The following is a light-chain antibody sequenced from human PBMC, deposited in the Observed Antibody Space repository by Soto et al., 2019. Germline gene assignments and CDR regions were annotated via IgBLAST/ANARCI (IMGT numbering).Light chain of an antibody. CDR3: QQYNSYSST. J-gene: IGKJ1*01. CDR2: VAS. CDR1: QSISGW. Sequence: DIQMTQSPSTLSAFVGDRVTITCRASQSISGWLAWYQQKPGKAPRLLMYVASSLQSGVPSRFSGSGSATEFTLTISSLQPDDFATYFCQQYNSYSSTFGQGTKVDIK. V-gene: IGKV1-5*01.